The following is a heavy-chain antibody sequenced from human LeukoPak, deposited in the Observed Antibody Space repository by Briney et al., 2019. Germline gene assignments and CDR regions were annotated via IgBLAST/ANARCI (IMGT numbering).Heavy chain of an antibody. V-gene: IGHV3-53*05. J-gene: IGHJ4*02. Sequence: GGSPRHSCAASGFTVPTNYMTWGRHDPGKRVEWVPFVYSDDSIYYAESVKGGFTISRDNSKSTRYLQMNSVRDEDTAVYYCGRSTASCAFEYWGQGTLGTVSS. CDR3: GRSTASCAFEY. CDR2: VYSDDSI. CDR1: GFTVPTNY. D-gene: IGHD2-15*01.